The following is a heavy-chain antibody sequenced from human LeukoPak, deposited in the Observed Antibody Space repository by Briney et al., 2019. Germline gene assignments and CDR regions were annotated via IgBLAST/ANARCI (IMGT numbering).Heavy chain of an antibody. CDR3: ARDRVGGDLTGVSLY. CDR2: ISAYNGNT. D-gene: IGHD4-17*01. Sequence: GASVKVSCKASGYPFDNFGLTWVRQAPGQGLEWMGWISAYNGNTHYAQKFRGRLTLTTETSTSTAYRELRSLKSDDTAVYYCARDRVGGDLTGVSLYWGQGTLVTVSS. CDR1: GYPFDNFG. V-gene: IGHV1-18*01. J-gene: IGHJ4*01.